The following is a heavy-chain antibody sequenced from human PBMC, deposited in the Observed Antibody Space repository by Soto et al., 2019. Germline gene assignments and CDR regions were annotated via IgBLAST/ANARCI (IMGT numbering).Heavy chain of an antibody. CDR2: IIPIFGTA. Sequence: QVQLVQSGAEVKKPGSSVKVSCKASGGTFSSYAINWVRQAPGQGLEWMGGIIPIFGTANYAQKFQGRVTIHADESTSTADMELSSLRSEDTAVYYCARDPRHLYYYYGMDVWGQGTTVTVSS. J-gene: IGHJ6*02. CDR1: GGTFSSYA. CDR3: ARDPRHLYYYYGMDV. V-gene: IGHV1-69*01.